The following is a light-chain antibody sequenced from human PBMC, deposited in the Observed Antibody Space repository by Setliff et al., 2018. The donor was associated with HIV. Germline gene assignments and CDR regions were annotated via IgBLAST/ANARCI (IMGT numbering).Light chain of an antibody. CDR1: SSDIGDYES. CDR3: SSYAGSDTWI. J-gene: IGLJ2*01. Sequence: ALTQPASVSGSPAQSITISCTGSSSDIGDYESVSWYQQHPGEVPKLIIYDVTKRPSGISNRFSASKSGNTASLTISGLQAEDEARYYCSSYAGSDTWIFGGGTKVTVL. CDR2: DVT. V-gene: IGLV2-23*02.